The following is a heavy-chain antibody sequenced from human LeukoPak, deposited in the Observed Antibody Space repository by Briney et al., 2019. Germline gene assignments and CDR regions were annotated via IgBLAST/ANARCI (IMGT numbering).Heavy chain of an antibody. V-gene: IGHV3-21*01. D-gene: IGHD1-20*01. CDR3: ASGNWNQGEHH. J-gene: IGHJ1*01. CDR1: GFTFSLNS. CDR2: ISSSSNYI. Sequence: PGGSLRLSCAASGFTFSLNSMNWVRQAPGKGLEWVSSISSSSNYIYYADSVKGRFTISRDNAKNSLYLQMNSLRAEDTAVYYCASGNWNQGEHHWGQGTLVTVSS.